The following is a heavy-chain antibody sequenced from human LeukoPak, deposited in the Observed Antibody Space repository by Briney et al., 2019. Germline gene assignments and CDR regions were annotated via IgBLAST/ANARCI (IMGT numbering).Heavy chain of an antibody. D-gene: IGHD2-15*01. CDR1: GGSISSYY. Sequence: PSETLSLTCTVSGGSISSYYWSWIRQPPGKGLEWIGYIYYSGSTNYNPSLKSRVTISVDTSKNQFSLKLSSVTAADTAVYYCARDAVVVAATDYWGQGTLVTVSS. CDR3: ARDAVVVAATDY. V-gene: IGHV4-59*12. CDR2: IYYSGST. J-gene: IGHJ4*02.